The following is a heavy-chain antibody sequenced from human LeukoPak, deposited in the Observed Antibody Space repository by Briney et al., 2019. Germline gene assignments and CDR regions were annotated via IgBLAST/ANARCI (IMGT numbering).Heavy chain of an antibody. J-gene: IGHJ6*03. CDR1: GGSISSYY. CDR3: ARGSLRNYYYYMDV. CDR2: IYTSGST. V-gene: IGHV4-4*07. D-gene: IGHD3-16*01. Sequence: SETLSLTCTVSGGSISSYYWSWIRQPARKGLEWIGRIYTSGSTNYNPSLKSRVTISVDKSKSQFSLKLSSVTAADTAVYYCARGSLRNYYYYMDVGGKGTTVTVSS.